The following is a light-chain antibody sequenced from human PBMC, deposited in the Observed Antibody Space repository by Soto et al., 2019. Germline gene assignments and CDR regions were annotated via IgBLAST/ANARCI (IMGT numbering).Light chain of an antibody. V-gene: IGLV2-23*02. J-gene: IGLJ3*02. CDR3: CSYAGSRWV. Sequence: QSALTQPASVSGSPGQSITFSCTGSSSDVGSFNLVSWYQQYPGKAPKLILYEVNKRPSGVSNRFSGSKSSNTASLTISGLQAEDEADYYCCSYAGSRWVFGGGTKLTVL. CDR2: EVN. CDR1: SSDVGSFNL.